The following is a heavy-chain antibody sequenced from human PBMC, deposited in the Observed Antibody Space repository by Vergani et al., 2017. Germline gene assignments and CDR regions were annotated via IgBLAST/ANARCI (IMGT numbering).Heavy chain of an antibody. CDR3: ARDLRERRAYYYYMDV. CDR1: GGSISSSSYY. Sequence: QLQLQESGPGLVKPSETLSLTCTVSGGSISSSSYYWGWIRQPPGKGLEWIGSIYYSGSTYYNPSLKSRVTISVDTSKNQFSLKLSSVTAADTAVYYCARDLRERRAYYYYMDVWGKGTTVTVSS. V-gene: IGHV4-39*02. D-gene: IGHD1-1*01. CDR2: IYYSGST. J-gene: IGHJ6*03.